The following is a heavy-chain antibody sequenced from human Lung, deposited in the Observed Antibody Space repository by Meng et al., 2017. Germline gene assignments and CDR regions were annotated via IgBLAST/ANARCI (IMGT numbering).Heavy chain of an antibody. CDR3: ARDEDISAAGKLFGDY. V-gene: IGHV1-2*06. D-gene: IGHD6-13*01. J-gene: IGHJ4*02. Sequence: LCHLGVGFTRPGASVRAPCKRLGNNFPNSWLNWVRRAPGQGLEWRGRIDPKSGDTHYAQRFQGRVTMTGDTSISTAYMELSGLRSDDTAMYYCARDEDISAAGKLFGDYWGQGTLVTVSS. CDR2: IDPKSGDT. CDR1: GNNFPNSW.